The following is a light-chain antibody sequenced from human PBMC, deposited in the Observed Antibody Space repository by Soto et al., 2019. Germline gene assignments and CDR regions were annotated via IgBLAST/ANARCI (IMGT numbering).Light chain of an antibody. Sequence: QSVLTQPPSVSGAPGQRVTISCTGSSSNIGAGYDVHWYQQLPGTAPKLLIYGNSNRPSGVPDRFSGSKSGTSASLAITGLRSEYGGAYYGPCFGSTRRRGGFCGGTGLTVL. V-gene: IGLV1-40*01. J-gene: IGLJ3*02. CDR1: SSNIGAGYD. CDR2: GNS. CDR3: PCFGSTRRRGG.